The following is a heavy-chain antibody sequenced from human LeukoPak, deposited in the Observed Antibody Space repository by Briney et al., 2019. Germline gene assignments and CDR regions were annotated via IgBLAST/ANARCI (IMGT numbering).Heavy chain of an antibody. J-gene: IGHJ6*02. CDR3: ARGLWLDDSYYYYGMDV. CDR2: MNPNSGNT. D-gene: IGHD6-19*01. CDR1: GYTFTSYD. Sequence: ASVKVSCKASGYTFTSYDINWVRQATGQGLEWMGWMNPNSGNTGYAQKFQGGVTMTSNTSISTAYMELSSLRSEDTAVYYCARGLWLDDSYYYYGMDVWGQGTTVTVSS. V-gene: IGHV1-8*01.